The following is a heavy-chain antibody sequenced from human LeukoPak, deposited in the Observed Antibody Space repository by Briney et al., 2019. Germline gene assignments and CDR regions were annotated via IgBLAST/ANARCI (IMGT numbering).Heavy chain of an antibody. V-gene: IGHV4-4*07. Sequence: SETLSLTCTVSGGSISSYYWSWIRQPAGKGLEWIGRIYTSGSTNYNPSLKSRVTMSVDTSKNQFSLKLSSVTAADTAVYYCARDPVDDYGDYESGSSAFDIWGQGTMVTVSS. CDR1: GGSISSYY. J-gene: IGHJ3*02. CDR2: IYTSGST. CDR3: ARDPVDDYGDYESGSSAFDI. D-gene: IGHD4-17*01.